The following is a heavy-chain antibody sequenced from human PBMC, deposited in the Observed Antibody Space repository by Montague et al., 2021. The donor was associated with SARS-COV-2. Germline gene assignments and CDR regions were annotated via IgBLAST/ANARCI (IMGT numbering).Heavy chain of an antibody. CDR1: GFTFSSYA. CDR3: ATSRFLEWLFTMDGTFDY. D-gene: IGHD3-3*01. Sequence: SLRPSCAASGFTFSSYAMSWVRQAPGKGLEWVSAISGSGGSTYYADSVKGRFTISRDNSKNTLYLQMNSLRAEDTAVYYCATSRFLEWLFTMDGTFDYWGQGTLVTVSS. V-gene: IGHV3-23*01. CDR2: ISGSGGST. J-gene: IGHJ4*02.